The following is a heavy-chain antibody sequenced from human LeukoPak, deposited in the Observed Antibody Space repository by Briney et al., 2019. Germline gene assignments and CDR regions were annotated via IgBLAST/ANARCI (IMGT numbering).Heavy chain of an antibody. CDR2: IKGGGGDP. Sequence: PGGSLRLSCAASGVTFSTSAMGWVRQAPGKGLEWVSSIKGGGGDPFYADSVKGRFTISRDNSKNTLFLQLNSLRAEDTAVYYCAKGGHDYNPFYWWGQGTLVTVSS. J-gene: IGHJ4*02. CDR1: GVTFSTSA. CDR3: AKGGHDYNPFYW. D-gene: IGHD4-11*01. V-gene: IGHV3-23*01.